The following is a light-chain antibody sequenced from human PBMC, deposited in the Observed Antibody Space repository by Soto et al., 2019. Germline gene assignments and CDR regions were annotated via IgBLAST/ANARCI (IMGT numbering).Light chain of an antibody. CDR1: SGHSSYA. CDR3: QTWGTGIRWV. J-gene: IGLJ3*02. Sequence: QSVLTQSPSASASLGASVKLTCTLSSGHSSYAIAWHQQQPEKGPRYLMKLNSDGSYSKGDGIPDRFSGSSSGAERYLTISSLQSEDEADYYCQTWGTGIRWVFGGGTKLTVL. CDR2: LNSDGSY. V-gene: IGLV4-69*01.